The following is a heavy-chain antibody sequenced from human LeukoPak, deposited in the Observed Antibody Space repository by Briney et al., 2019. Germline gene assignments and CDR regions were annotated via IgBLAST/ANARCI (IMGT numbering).Heavy chain of an antibody. CDR1: GFTFSSFA. Sequence: PGGSLRLSCAASGFTFSSFAMNWVRQAPGKGLEWVSTMSGDATSTYYADSVKGRFTISRDNAKNSLYLQMNSLRAEDTAVYYCAREESSLDYFDYWGQGTLVTVSS. CDR2: MSGDATST. J-gene: IGHJ4*02. CDR3: AREESSLDYFDY. V-gene: IGHV3-23*01. D-gene: IGHD2-15*01.